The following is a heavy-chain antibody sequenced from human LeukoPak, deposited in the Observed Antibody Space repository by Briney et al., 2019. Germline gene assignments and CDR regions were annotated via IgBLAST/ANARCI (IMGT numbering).Heavy chain of an antibody. CDR1: GYTFTSYD. V-gene: IGHV1-8*01. J-gene: IGHJ6*03. Sequence: ASVKVSCKASGYTFTSYDINWVRQATGQGLEWMGWMNPNSGNTGYAQKFQGRVTMTRNTSISTAYMELSSLRSEDTAVYYCATAPPRIAARRHYYYYYMDVWGKGTTVTASS. CDR2: MNPNSGNT. D-gene: IGHD6-6*01. CDR3: ATAPPRIAARRHYYYYYMDV.